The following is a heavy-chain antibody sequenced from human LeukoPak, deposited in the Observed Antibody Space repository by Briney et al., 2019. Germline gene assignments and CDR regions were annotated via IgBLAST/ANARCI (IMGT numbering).Heavy chain of an antibody. J-gene: IGHJ3*02. V-gene: IGHV4-39*01. Sequence: PSETLSLTCTVSGGSISSTNYYWGWIRQPPGKGLEWIGSIYYSGSTYYNPSLKSRVTISVDTSKNQFSLKLSSVTAADTAAYYCAKTYSGSYSDAFDIWGQGTMVTVSS. CDR2: IYYSGST. CDR3: AKTYSGSYSDAFDI. CDR1: GGSISSTNYY. D-gene: IGHD1-26*01.